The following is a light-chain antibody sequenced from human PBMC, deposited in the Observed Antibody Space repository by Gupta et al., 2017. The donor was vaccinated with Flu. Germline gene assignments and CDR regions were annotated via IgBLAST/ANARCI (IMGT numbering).Light chain of an antibody. CDR1: SRDIGVYTY. V-gene: IGLV2-14*01. CDR2: EVT. Sequence: QSALTQPASVSGSPGQSITISCTVTSRDIGVYTYFSWYLQHPGKAPKLRIYEVTKRPAGVSNLFCGSKSGNTAALTVSGRQAEDEADYFCGSYTSSSTWVFGGGTKLTVL. J-gene: IGLJ3*02. CDR3: GSYTSSSTWV.